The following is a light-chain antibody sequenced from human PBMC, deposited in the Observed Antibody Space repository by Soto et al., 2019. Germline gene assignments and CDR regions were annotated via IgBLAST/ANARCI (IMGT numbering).Light chain of an antibody. CDR1: SNDVGRYNY. J-gene: IGLJ3*02. Sequence: QSALTQPASVSGSPGQSITISCTGTSNDVGRYNYVSWYQHHPGKAPKVMIYEVSNRPSGVSNRFSGSKSGNTASLTISGLQAEDEADYYCSSYTTSSTGVFGGGTKLTVL. CDR3: SSYTTSSTGV. V-gene: IGLV2-14*01. CDR2: EVS.